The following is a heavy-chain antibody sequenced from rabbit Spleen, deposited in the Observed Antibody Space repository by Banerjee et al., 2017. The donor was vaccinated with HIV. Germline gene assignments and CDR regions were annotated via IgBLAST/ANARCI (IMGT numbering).Heavy chain of an antibody. D-gene: IGHD8-1*01. Sequence: QEQLVESGGDLVKPGASLTLTCIASGVSFSTTYWMTWVRQAPGKGLEWIGCIYTGDGSTYYASWVNGRFTISKTSSTTLTLQMTSLTDADTATYFCARDTASSFSSYGMDLWGPGTLVTVS. CDR2: IYTGDGST. J-gene: IGHJ6*01. V-gene: IGHV1S45*01. CDR1: GVSFSTTYW. CDR3: ARDTASSFSSYGMDL.